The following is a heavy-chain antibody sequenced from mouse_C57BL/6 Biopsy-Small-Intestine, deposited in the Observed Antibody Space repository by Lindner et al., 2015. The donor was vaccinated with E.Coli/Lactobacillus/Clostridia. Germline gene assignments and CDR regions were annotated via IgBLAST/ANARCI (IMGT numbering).Heavy chain of an antibody. V-gene: IGHV5-17*01. CDR3: ARPYYYPMDY. J-gene: IGHJ4*01. Sequence: VQLQESGGGLVKPGGSLKLSCAASGFTFSDYGIHWVRQAPEKGLEWVAYISSGSSTIYYADTVKGRFTISRDNAKNTLFLQMTSLRSEDTAMYYCARPYYYPMDYWGQGTSVTVSS. CDR1: GFTFSDYG. CDR2: ISSGSSTI.